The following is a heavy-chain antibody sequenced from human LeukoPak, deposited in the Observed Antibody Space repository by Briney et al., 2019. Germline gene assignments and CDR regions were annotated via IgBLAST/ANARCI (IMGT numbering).Heavy chain of an antibody. Sequence: SETLSLTCTVSGYSISSGYYWGWIRQPPGKGLEWIGYIYHSGSTYYNPSLKSRVTISVDRSKNQFSLKLSSVTAADTAVYYCARDPEYSGYDRSTDAFDIWGQGTMVTVSS. CDR1: GYSISSGYY. CDR3: ARDPEYSGYDRSTDAFDI. CDR2: IYHSGST. V-gene: IGHV4-38-2*02. D-gene: IGHD5-12*01. J-gene: IGHJ3*02.